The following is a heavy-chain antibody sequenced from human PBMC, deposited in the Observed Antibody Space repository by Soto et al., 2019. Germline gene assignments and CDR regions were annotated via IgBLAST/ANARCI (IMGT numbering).Heavy chain of an antibody. CDR2: IYHGGST. D-gene: IGHD6-13*01. Sequence: QLQLHESGPGLVKPSETLSLTCTVFGGSITIDHYYWAWIRQPPGKRLEWIATIYHGGSTFYNPSLQRRVTIPMDTSAHQFALKLNSVTAADTAVYFCARSLRDSGTGGDAFHVWGQGTMATVSS. V-gene: IGHV4-39*01. J-gene: IGHJ3*01. CDR3: ARSLRDSGTGGDAFHV. CDR1: GGSITIDHYY.